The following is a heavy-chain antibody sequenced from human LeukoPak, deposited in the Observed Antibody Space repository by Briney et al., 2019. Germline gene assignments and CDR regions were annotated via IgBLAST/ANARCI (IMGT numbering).Heavy chain of an antibody. V-gene: IGHV4-61*02. CDR1: GGSISSGSYY. CDR2: IYTSGST. D-gene: IGHD6-6*01. J-gene: IGHJ4*02. Sequence: PSQTLSLTCTVSGGSISSGSYYWSWIRQPAGKGLEWIGRIYTSGSTNYNPSLKSRVTISVDTSKNQFSLKLSSVTAADTAVYYCARGRGRSKSSLSVEYSSSGYFDYWGQGTLVTVSS. CDR3: ARGRGRSKSSLSVEYSSSGYFDY.